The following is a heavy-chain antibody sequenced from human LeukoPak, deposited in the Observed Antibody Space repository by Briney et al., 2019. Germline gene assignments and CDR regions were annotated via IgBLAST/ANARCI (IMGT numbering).Heavy chain of an antibody. CDR1: GFTFSSYA. V-gene: IGHV3-23*01. J-gene: IGHJ5*02. CDR3: AKDAYTSSWYRFNP. Sequence: GGSLRLSCAASGFTFSSYAMSWVRQAPGKGLEWVSAISGSGGGTSYADSVKGRFTISRDNSKNTLSLQMNSLRAEDTAVYYCAKDAYTSSWYRFNPWGQGTLVTVSS. D-gene: IGHD6-13*01. CDR2: ISGSGGGT.